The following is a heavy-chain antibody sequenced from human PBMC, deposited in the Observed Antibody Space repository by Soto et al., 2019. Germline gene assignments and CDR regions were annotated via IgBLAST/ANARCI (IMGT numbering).Heavy chain of an antibody. D-gene: IGHD3-16*01. CDR1: GGSISSSSYY. V-gene: IGHV4-61*05. CDR2: IYYSGST. Sequence: SETLSLTCTVSGGSISSSSYYWGWIRQPPGKGLEWIGYIYYSGSTNYNPSLKSRVTISVDTSKNQFSLKLSSVTAADTAVYYCARAPFTGVFDYWGQGTLVTVSS. CDR3: ARAPFTGVFDY. J-gene: IGHJ4*02.